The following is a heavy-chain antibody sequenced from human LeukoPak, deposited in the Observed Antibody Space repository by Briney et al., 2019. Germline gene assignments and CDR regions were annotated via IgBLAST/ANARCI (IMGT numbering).Heavy chain of an antibody. CDR3: ARHSFHYDSSGYYYFFDY. V-gene: IGHV4-39*01. J-gene: IGHJ4*02. CDR1: RGSISTTRYF. D-gene: IGHD3-22*01. Sequence: PSETLSLTCTVSRGSISTTRYFWGWIRQPAGKGLEWIGSMNYSGSTYYNPSYKSRVTISVDTSKNQFSLKLSSVTAADRAVYYCARHSFHYDSSGYYYFFDYWGQGTLVTVSS. CDR2: MNYSGST.